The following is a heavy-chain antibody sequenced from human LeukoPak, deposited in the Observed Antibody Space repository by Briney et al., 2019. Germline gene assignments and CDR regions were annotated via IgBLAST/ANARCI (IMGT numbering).Heavy chain of an antibody. CDR1: GYTFTSYY. Sequence: ASVKVSCKASGYTFTSYYMHWVRQAPGQGLEWMGIINPSGGSTSYAQNLQGRVTMTTDTSTSTAYMELRSLRSDDTAVYYCARTRGYSYGYGDYWGQGALVTVSS. J-gene: IGHJ4*02. V-gene: IGHV1-46*01. D-gene: IGHD5-18*01. CDR2: INPSGGST. CDR3: ARTRGYSYGYGDY.